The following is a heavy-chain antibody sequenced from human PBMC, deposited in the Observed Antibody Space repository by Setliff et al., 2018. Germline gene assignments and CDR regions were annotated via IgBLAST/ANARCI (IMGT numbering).Heavy chain of an antibody. Sequence: SETLSLTCTVSGASISSGGYYWSWIRQLPGKGPEWIGYIYNSGDTYYKPSLRSRVSISVDTSKNQFSLRLGYVTAADTAVYYCASRNSDGGPEYFQHWGQGALVTVSS. CDR3: ASRNSDGGPEYFQH. CDR1: GASISSGGYY. CDR2: IYNSGDT. V-gene: IGHV4-31*03. D-gene: IGHD1-26*01. J-gene: IGHJ1*01.